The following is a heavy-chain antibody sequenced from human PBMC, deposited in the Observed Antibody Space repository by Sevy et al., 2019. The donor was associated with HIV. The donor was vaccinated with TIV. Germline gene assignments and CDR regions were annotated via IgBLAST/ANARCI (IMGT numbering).Heavy chain of an antibody. CDR2: IYYSGST. CDR3: ARGKIAAPPRFFDY. CDR1: GGSISSYY. J-gene: IGHJ4*02. D-gene: IGHD6-6*01. Sequence: SETLSLTCTVSGGSISSYYWSWIRQPPGKGLEWIGYIYYSGSTNYNPSLKSRVTISVDTSKNQFSLKLSSVTAADTAVYYCARGKIAAPPRFFDYWGQGTLVTVSS. V-gene: IGHV4-59*01.